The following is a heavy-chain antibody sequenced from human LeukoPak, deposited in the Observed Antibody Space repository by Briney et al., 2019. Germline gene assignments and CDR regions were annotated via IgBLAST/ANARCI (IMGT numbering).Heavy chain of an antibody. V-gene: IGHV1-2*02. CDR1: GYTFTRYY. CDR3: ARGFYYASSGSPDDGMDV. Sequence: SVKVSFKASGYTFTRYYMHWVRQAPGRGLEWMGLINPNSGGTNYAQKFQGRVTMTRDTSISTAYMELSRLRSDDTAVYYCARGFYYASSGSPDDGMDVWGQGTTVTVSS. D-gene: IGHD3-22*01. CDR2: INPNSGGT. J-gene: IGHJ6*02.